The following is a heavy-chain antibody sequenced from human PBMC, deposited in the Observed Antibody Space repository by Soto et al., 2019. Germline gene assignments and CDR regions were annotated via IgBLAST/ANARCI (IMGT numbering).Heavy chain of an antibody. J-gene: IGHJ3*02. V-gene: IGHV1-69*01. D-gene: IGHD3-22*01. CDR3: ARVGRSSSGYIFDAFDI. CDR2: IIPIFGTA. CDR1: GGTFSSYA. Sequence: QVQLVQSGAEVKKPGSSVKVSCKASGGTFSSYAISWVRQAPGQGLEWMGGIIPIFGTANYAQKFQGRVTITADASTSTAYMELSSLRSEDTAVYYCARVGRSSSGYIFDAFDIWGQGTMVTVSS.